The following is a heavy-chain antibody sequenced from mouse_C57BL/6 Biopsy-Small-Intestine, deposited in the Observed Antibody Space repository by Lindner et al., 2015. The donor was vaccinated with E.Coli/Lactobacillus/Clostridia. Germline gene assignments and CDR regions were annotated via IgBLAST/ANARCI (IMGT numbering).Heavy chain of an antibody. V-gene: IGHV1-43*01. CDR3: ATYGSTSFDY. Sequence: VQLQESGPELVKPGASVKISCKASGYSFTGYYMHWVKQSSERALSGLERLILALVVLAYNQKFKGKATLTVDKSSSTAYMQLKSLTSEDSAVYYCATYGSTSFDYWGQGTTLTVSS. CDR2: LILALVVL. J-gene: IGHJ2*01. D-gene: IGHD1-1*01. CDR1: GYSFTGYY.